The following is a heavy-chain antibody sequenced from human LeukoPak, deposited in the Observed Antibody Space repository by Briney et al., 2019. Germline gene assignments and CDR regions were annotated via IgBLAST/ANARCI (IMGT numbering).Heavy chain of an antibody. CDR2: INPNSGGT. J-gene: IGHJ5*02. CDR3: AREWIAVAGTVSP. D-gene: IGHD6-19*01. Sequence: ASVKVSCKASGYTFTGYYMHCVRQAPGHGLEWMGWINPNSGGTNYAQKFQGRVTMTRDTSISTAYMELSRLRSDDTAVYYCAREWIAVAGTVSPWGQGTLVTVSS. CDR1: GYTFTGYY. V-gene: IGHV1-2*02.